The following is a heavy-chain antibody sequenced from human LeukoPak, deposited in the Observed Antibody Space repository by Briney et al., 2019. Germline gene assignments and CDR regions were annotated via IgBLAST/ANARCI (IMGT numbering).Heavy chain of an antibody. V-gene: IGHV4-39*01. CDR3: ARPHYYYYYMDV. J-gene: IGHJ6*03. Sequence: SETLSLTCAVSGGSISSSNWWSWVRQPPGKGLEWIGSIYYSGSTYYNPSLKSRVTISVDTSKNQFSLKLSSVTAADTAVYYCARPHYYYYYMDVWGKGTTVTISS. CDR1: GGSISSSNW. CDR2: IYYSGST.